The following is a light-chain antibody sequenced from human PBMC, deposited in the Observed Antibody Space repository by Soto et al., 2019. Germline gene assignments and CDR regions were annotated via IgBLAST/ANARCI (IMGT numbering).Light chain of an antibody. CDR2: DAS. CDR3: QQSYRTPRT. Sequence: DIQMTQSPSSLSASVGDRVTITCRASQRISTYLNWYQQKPGKAPKFLIYDASNLQSGVPSRFSGGGSGTDFTITISSLQPEDFATYYCQQSYRTPRTFGQGTTVDI. V-gene: IGKV1-39*01. J-gene: IGKJ1*01. CDR1: QRISTY.